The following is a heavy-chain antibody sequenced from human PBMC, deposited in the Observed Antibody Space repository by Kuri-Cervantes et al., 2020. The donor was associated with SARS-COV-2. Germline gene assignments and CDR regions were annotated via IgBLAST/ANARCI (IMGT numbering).Heavy chain of an antibody. CDR3: ARTIAAYQSGWFDP. CDR1: ETTFTNYD. CDR2: MNPNSGNT. D-gene: IGHD6-6*01. J-gene: IGHJ5*02. Sequence: ASVKVSCKAPETTFTNYDINWVRQAPGQGLEWMGWMNPNSGNTGYARKFQGRVTITSNTSISTAYMELSSLRSEDTAVYYCARTIAAYQSGWFDPWGHGTLVTVSS. V-gene: IGHV1-8*03.